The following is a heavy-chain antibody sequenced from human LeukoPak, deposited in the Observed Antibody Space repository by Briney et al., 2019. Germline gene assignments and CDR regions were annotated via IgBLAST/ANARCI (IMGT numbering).Heavy chain of an antibody. Sequence: PGGSLRLSCAASGFTFSSYSMNWVRQAPGKGLEWVSSISSSSSYIYYADSVKGRFTISRDNAKNSLYLQMNSLRAEDTAGYYCAGGRYGDYYFEYWGQGTLVNGS. CDR2: ISSSSSYI. J-gene: IGHJ4*02. CDR1: GFTFSSYS. V-gene: IGHV3-21*01. D-gene: IGHD4-17*01. CDR3: AGGRYGDYYFEY.